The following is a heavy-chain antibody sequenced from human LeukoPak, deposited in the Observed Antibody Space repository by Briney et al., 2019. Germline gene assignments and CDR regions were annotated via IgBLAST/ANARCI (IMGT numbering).Heavy chain of an antibody. J-gene: IGHJ3*02. CDR2: IYYSGST. D-gene: IGHD3-22*01. Sequence: SETLSLTCTVSGGSISSYYWSWIRQPPGKGLEWIGYIYYSGSTNYNPSLKSRVTISVDTSKNQFSLKLSSVTAADTAVYYCARGGEGAYDSSGYYNGAFDIWGQGTMVTVSS. CDR1: GGSISSYY. V-gene: IGHV4-59*01. CDR3: ARGGEGAYDSSGYYNGAFDI.